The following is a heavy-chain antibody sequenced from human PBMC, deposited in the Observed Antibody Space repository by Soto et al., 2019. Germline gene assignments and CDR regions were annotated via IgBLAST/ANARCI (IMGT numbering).Heavy chain of an antibody. CDR1: GCSISSRSHY. J-gene: IGHJ4*02. V-gene: IGHV4-39*01. D-gene: IGHD3-10*01. CDR2: IYYSGSS. Sequence: PSETLSLTCTVSGCSISSRSHYWGWIRQPPGKGLEWIGSIYYSGSSYYSPSLKSRVTISVDTSKNQFSLKLSSVTAADTAVYYCARHLGAGWFEDSGPDYWGQGILVTVSS. CDR3: ARHLGAGWFEDSGPDY.